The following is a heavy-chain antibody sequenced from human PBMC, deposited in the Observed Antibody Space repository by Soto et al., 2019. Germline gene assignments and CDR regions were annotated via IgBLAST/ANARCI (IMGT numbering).Heavy chain of an antibody. CDR2: ISAYNGNT. CDR3: ARLYCSSTSCYVPDD. J-gene: IGHJ4*02. D-gene: IGHD2-2*01. V-gene: IGHV1-18*01. CDR1: GYTFTSYG. Sequence: ASVKVSCKASGYTFTSYGISWVRQAPGQGLEWMGWISAYNGNTNYAQKLQGRVTMTTDTSTSTAYMELRSLRSDDTAVYYCARLYCSSTSCYVPDDWGQGTLVTVSS.